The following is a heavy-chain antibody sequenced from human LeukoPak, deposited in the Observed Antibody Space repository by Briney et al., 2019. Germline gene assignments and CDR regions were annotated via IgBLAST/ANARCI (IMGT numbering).Heavy chain of an antibody. D-gene: IGHD6-13*01. CDR1: GYTFTSYH. Sequence: ASVKVSCKASGYTFTSYHINWVRQATGQGLEWMGWMNPNSANTGYAQKFQGRVTMTRNTSISTAYMELSSLRSEDTAVYYCARGPPGSSSSDYWGQGTLVTVSS. CDR2: MNPNSANT. CDR3: ARGPPGSSSSDY. J-gene: IGHJ4*02. V-gene: IGHV1-8*01.